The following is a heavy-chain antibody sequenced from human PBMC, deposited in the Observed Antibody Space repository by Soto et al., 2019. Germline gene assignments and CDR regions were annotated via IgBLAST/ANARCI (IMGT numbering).Heavy chain of an antibody. Sequence: EVQLVESGGALVQPGGSLRLSCAASGFTFSNYWMHWVRQAPGKGLVWISRMNSDGSNTVYADAVKGRFTISRDNAKNTPYLQMNSLRVEDTAVYYCATRKGGVSNVPTTYWGQGPLVTVSS. CDR1: GFTFSNYW. CDR2: MNSDGSNT. CDR3: ATRKGGVSNVPTTY. J-gene: IGHJ4*02. D-gene: IGHD1-26*01. V-gene: IGHV3-74*01.